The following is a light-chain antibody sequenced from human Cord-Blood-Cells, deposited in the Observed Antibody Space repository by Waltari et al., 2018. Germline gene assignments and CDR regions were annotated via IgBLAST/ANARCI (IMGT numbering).Light chain of an antibody. CDR3: CSYAGSYTL. J-gene: IGLJ2*01. CDR2: DVS. Sequence: QSALTQPRSVSGSPGQSVTISCTGTSSDVGGYNYVSWYQQHPGKAPKLIIYDVSKRPSGVPDRFSGSKSGNADSLTISGLQAEDEAVYCCCSYAGSYTLFGGGTKLTVL. V-gene: IGLV2-11*01. CDR1: SSDVGGYNY.